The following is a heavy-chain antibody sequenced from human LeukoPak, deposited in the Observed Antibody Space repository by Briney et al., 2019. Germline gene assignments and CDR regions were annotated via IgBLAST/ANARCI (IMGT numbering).Heavy chain of an antibody. Sequence: GGSPRLSCAASGFTFSSYAMSWVRQAPGKGLEWVSAISGSGGSTYYADSVKGRFTISRDNSKNTLYLQMNSLRAEDTAVYYCAKVEWFGELLYRRPFDYWGQGTLVTVSS. CDR1: GFTFSSYA. D-gene: IGHD3-10*01. J-gene: IGHJ4*02. CDR3: AKVEWFGELLYRRPFDY. CDR2: ISGSGGST. V-gene: IGHV3-23*01.